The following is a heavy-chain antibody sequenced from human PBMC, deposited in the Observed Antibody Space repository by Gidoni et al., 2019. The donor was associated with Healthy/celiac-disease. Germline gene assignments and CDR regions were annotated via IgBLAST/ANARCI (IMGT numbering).Heavy chain of an antibody. CDR3: ARDPTAGGSWNYYFDY. V-gene: IGHV3-30-3*01. D-gene: IGHD1-26*01. J-gene: IGHJ4*02. Sequence: QVQLVEPGGGVVQPGRSLRLSCAASGSTFSSYARHWVRKAPGKGLEWVAVISYDGSNKYYADSVKGRFTISRDNSKNTLYLQMNSLRAEDTAVYYCARDPTAGGSWNYYFDYWGQGTLVTVSS. CDR1: GSTFSSYA. CDR2: ISYDGSNK.